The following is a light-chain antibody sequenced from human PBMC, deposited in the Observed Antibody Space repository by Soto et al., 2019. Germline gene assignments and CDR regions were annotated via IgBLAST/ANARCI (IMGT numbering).Light chain of an antibody. Sequence: DLTLSQSPASMSAAVGDSVTITCRACQSIARFLNWYHQKPGEVPTLLIFGASYLRSGVPSRFSGSGSGTHFALTITSLQPEDFATYFCQQSHIAPYTFGRGTNLEI. J-gene: IGKJ2*01. CDR3: QQSHIAPYT. CDR2: GAS. V-gene: IGKV1-39*01. CDR1: QSIARF.